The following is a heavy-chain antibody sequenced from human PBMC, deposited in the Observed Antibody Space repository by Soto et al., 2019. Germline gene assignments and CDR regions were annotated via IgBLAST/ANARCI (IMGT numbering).Heavy chain of an antibody. CDR2: TYYRSKWYN. J-gene: IGHJ4*02. CDR1: GDSVFSNTAA. D-gene: IGHD1-26*01. CDR3: VRDVGFDFHH. V-gene: IGHV6-1*01. Sequence: SQNLSLTCDISGDSVFSNTAAWNWIRQSPSRGLEWLGRTYYRSKWYNDYAVTVKSRIAINPDTSKNQFSLHLNSVTPDDTALYYCVRDVGFDFHHWGQGTQVTVSS.